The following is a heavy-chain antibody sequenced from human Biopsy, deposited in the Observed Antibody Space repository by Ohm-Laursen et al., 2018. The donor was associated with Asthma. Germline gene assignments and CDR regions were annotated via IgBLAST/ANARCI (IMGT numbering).Heavy chain of an antibody. CDR1: GFTFRSYA. CDR3: ARDVMEWYLPAFDF. CDR2: GGSYYDGGLK. D-gene: IGHD3-3*01. V-gene: IGHV3-30-3*01. J-gene: IGHJ4*02. Sequence: SLRLSCAASGFTFRSYAIHWVRQAPGKGLEWVAVGGSYYDGGLKYYADSVNGRFTVSRDDSKNTLYLQMNSLRPDDTAVYYCARDVMEWYLPAFDFWGQGTLVTVSS.